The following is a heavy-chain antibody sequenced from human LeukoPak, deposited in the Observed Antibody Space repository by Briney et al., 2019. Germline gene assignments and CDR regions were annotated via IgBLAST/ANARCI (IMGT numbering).Heavy chain of an antibody. CDR2: ISYDGSNK. D-gene: IGHD6-19*01. CDR3: AMTGGVSGWYNDY. CDR1: GFTFSSYG. V-gene: IGHV3-30*03. Sequence: GGSLRLSCAASGFTFSSYGMHWVRQAPGKGLEWVAVISYDGSNKYYAVSVKGRFTISRDNSKNTLYLQMNSLRAEDTAVYYCAMTGGVSGWYNDYWGQGTLVTVSS. J-gene: IGHJ4*02.